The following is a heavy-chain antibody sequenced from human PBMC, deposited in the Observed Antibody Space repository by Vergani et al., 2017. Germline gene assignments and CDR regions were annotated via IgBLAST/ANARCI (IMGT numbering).Heavy chain of an antibody. V-gene: IGHV2-5*04. CDR1: GFSLNTRGVS. Sequence: QITLKESGPTLVKPTKTLTLTCTFSGFSLNTRGVSVAWIRQPPGKALDWLALIYWNDDQHYSPSLNNRVTFTKDTSKNLVVLTMTNMDYVDTGTYYCVYRKTEGGTTGCFYPFYYYYYIGVRGKGNTVNVSS. CDR2: IYWNDDQ. D-gene: IGHD1-7*01. J-gene: IGHJ6*03. CDR3: VYRKTEGGTTGCFYPFYYYYYIGV.